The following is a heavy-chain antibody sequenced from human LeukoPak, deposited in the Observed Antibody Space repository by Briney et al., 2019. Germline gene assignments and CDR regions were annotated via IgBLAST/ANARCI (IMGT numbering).Heavy chain of an antibody. CDR1: GFTFSSYG. D-gene: IGHD3-22*01. J-gene: IGHJ4*02. CDR3: ARDNYYDSRKPDRFDY. V-gene: IGHV3-30*02. CDR2: IRYDGSNK. Sequence: GGSLRLSCAASGFTFSSYGMHWVRQAPGKGLEWVAFIRYDGSNKYYADSVKGRFTISRDNSKNTLYLQMNSLRAEDTAVYYCARDNYYDSRKPDRFDYWGQGTLVTVSS.